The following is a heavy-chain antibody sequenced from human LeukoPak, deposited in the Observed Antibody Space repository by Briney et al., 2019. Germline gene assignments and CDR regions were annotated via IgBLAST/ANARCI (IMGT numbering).Heavy chain of an antibody. CDR1: GFTFSNYA. CDR2: MSGSGGST. CDR3: AKNQGQWLVPVDY. V-gene: IGHV3-23*01. J-gene: IGHJ4*02. Sequence: AGGSLGLSCAASGFTFSNYAMSWVRQAPGKGLEWVSSMSGSGGSTYYADSVKGRFTISRDNSKNTLYLQMNNLRAEDTALYYCAKNQGQWLVPVDYWGQGTLVTVSS. D-gene: IGHD6-19*01.